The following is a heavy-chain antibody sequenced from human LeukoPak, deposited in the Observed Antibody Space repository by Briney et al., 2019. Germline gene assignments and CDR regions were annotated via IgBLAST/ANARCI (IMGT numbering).Heavy chain of an antibody. Sequence: GGSLRLSCAASGFTFDDYAMHWVRQAPGKGLEWVSGISWNSGSIGYADSVKGRFTISRDNAKNSLYLQMNSLGAEDTALYYCAKDIVGQYYYDSSGYSGGMDVWGQGTTVTVSS. CDR2: ISWNSGSI. CDR1: GFTFDDYA. J-gene: IGHJ6*02. V-gene: IGHV3-9*01. D-gene: IGHD3-22*01. CDR3: AKDIVGQYYYDSSGYSGGMDV.